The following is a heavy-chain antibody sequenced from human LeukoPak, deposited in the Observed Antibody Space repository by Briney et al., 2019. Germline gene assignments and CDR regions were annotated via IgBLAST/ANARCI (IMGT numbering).Heavy chain of an antibody. Sequence: GGSLKLSCAASGFTVSSNYMSWVRQAPGKGVEWVSVIYSGGSTYYADSVEGRFTISRDNSKNTLYLQMNSLRAEDTAVYYCARDTRTGYSYGRDAFDIWGQGTMVTVSS. D-gene: IGHD5-18*01. CDR2: IYSGGST. CDR3: ARDTRTGYSYGRDAFDI. V-gene: IGHV3-53*01. CDR1: GFTVSSNY. J-gene: IGHJ3*02.